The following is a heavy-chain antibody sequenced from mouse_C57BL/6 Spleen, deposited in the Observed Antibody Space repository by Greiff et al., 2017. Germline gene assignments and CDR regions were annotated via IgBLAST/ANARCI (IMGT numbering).Heavy chain of an antibody. J-gene: IGHJ4*01. D-gene: IGHD1-1*01. CDR2: IDPSDSYT. CDR1: GYTFTSYW. V-gene: IGHV1-50*01. Sequence: QVQLQQPGAELVKPGASVKLSCKASGYTFTSYWMQWVKQRPGQGLEWIGEIDPSDSYTNYTQKFKGKATLTVDTSSSTAYMQLSSLTSEDSAVYYCARHYGSRMDYWGQGTSVTVSS. CDR3: ARHYGSRMDY.